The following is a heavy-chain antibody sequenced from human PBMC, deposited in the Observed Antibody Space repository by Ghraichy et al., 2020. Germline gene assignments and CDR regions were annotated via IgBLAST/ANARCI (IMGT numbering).Heavy chain of an antibody. J-gene: IGHJ5*02. CDR1: GYTFTSYD. V-gene: IGHV1-8*01. D-gene: IGHD6-13*01. CDR3: ARGRWDSSSWYMGGEWFDP. Sequence: ASVKVSCKASGYTFTSYDINWVRQATGQGLEWMGWMNPNSGNTGYAQKFQGRVTMTRNTSISTAYMELSSLRSEDTAVYYCARGRWDSSSWYMGGEWFDPWGQGTLVTVSS. CDR2: MNPNSGNT.